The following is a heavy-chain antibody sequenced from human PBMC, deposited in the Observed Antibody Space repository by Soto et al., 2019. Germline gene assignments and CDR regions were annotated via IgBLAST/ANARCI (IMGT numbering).Heavy chain of an antibody. V-gene: IGHV4-30-2*01. Sequence: KSSEPLSLTFAVSGGSISSGGYSWSWIRQPPGKGLEWIGEINHSGITYYNTSLKSRVTISVDTSKNQFSLKLRSVTAADTATYYCARGRGDWLLLGYGVEVWGQGTTVTV. CDR2: INHSGIT. CDR3: ARGRGDWLLLGYGVEV. D-gene: IGHD3-22*01. CDR1: GGSISSGGYS. J-gene: IGHJ6*02.